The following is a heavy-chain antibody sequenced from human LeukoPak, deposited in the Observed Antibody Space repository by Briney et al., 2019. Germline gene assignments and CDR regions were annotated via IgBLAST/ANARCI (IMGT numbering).Heavy chain of an antibody. CDR2: IYYSGST. J-gene: IGHJ5*02. Sequence: SETLSLTCTVSGGSISSDYWSWTRQPPGKGLEWIGYIYYSGSTNYNPSLKSRVTISVDTSKNQFSLKLSSVTAADTAVYYCARGSYCSSTSCSNWFDPWGQGTLVTVSS. CDR3: ARGSYCSSTSCSNWFDP. V-gene: IGHV4-59*01. D-gene: IGHD2-2*01. CDR1: GGSISSDY.